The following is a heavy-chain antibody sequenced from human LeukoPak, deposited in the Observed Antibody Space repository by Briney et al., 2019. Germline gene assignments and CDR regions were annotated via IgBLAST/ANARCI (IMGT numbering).Heavy chain of an antibody. CDR2: IYPGDFET. CDR1: GYSFTSYW. Sequence: GESLKISCKASGYSFTSYWIGWVRQMPGKGLEWMGIIYPGDFETRYNPSFQGQVTISADKSISTAYLQWTSLKASDTAMYYCARVGAPRTFDIWGQGTMVTVSS. J-gene: IGHJ3*02. CDR3: ARVGAPRTFDI. D-gene: IGHD1-14*01. V-gene: IGHV5-51*01.